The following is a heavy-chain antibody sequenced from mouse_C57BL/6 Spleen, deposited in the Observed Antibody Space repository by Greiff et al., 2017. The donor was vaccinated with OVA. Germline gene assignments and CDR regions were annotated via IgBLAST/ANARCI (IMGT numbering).Heavy chain of an antibody. CDR3: ARRVFYGYDVGYYAMDY. D-gene: IGHD2-2*01. CDR2: INPGSGGT. Sequence: QVQLQQSGAELVRPGTSVKVSCKASGYAFTNYLIEWVKQRPGQGLEWIGVINPGSGGTNYNEKFKGKATLTADKSSSTAYMQLSSLTSEDSAVYFCARRVFYGYDVGYYAMDYWGQGTSVTVSS. J-gene: IGHJ4*01. CDR1: GYAFTNYL. V-gene: IGHV1-54*01.